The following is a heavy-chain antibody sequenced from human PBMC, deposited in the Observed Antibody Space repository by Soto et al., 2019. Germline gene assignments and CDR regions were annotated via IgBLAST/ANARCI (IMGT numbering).Heavy chain of an antibody. CDR1: GGSISSGDYY. CDR3: ARASLVTMIVVDNWFDP. D-gene: IGHD3-22*01. J-gene: IGHJ5*02. Sequence: PSETLSLTCTVSGGSISSGDYYWSWIRQPPGKGMEWIGYIYYSGSTYYNPSLKSRVTISVDTSKNQFSLKLNSVTAADTAVYYCARASLVTMIVVDNWFDPWGQGTLVTVSS. CDR2: IYYSGST. V-gene: IGHV4-30-4*01.